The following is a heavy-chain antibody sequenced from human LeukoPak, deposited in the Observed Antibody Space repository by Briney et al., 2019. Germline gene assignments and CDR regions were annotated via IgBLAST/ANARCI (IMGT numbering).Heavy chain of an antibody. J-gene: IGHJ4*01. V-gene: IGHV3-7*01. CDR1: GFTFSGYW. D-gene: IGHD6-13*01. CDR3: TRELTGSSSLGY. Sequence: GGSRRLSCAASGFTFSGYWMSWVRQAPGKGLEWVANINEDGSEKFYVDSVKGRFTISRDNAKKSLYLQMISPTAEDTAVYYCTRELTGSSSLGYWGQGTLVTVSS. CDR2: INEDGSEK.